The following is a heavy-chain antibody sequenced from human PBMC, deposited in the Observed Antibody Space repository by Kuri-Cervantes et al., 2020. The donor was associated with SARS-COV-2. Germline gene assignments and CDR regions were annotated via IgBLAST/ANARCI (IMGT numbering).Heavy chain of an antibody. CDR1: GFTFSSYA. Sequence: GGSLRLSCAASGFTFSSYAMHWVRQAPGKGLEWVAVISYDGSNKYYADSVKGRFTISRDNSKNTLYLQMNSLRAEDTAVYYCAKDRYCSSTSCYPGYYYGMDVWGQGTTVTVSS. J-gene: IGHJ6*02. CDR3: AKDRYCSSTSCYPGYYYGMDV. V-gene: IGHV3-30*04. CDR2: ISYDGSNK. D-gene: IGHD2-2*01.